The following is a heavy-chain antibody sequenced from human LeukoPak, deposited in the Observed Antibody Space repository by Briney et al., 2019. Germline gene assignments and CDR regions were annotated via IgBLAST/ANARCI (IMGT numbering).Heavy chain of an antibody. CDR1: GFTFSNYW. Sequence: GGSLRLSCSASGFTFSNYWMHWVRQAPGKGLVWVSRINSDRSSTSYADSVKGRFTISRDNAKNTLYLQMNSLRAEDTAVYYCARRRSGHYFDYWGLGTLVTVSS. J-gene: IGHJ4*02. V-gene: IGHV3-74*01. CDR3: ARRRSGHYFDY. CDR2: INSDRSST. D-gene: IGHD6-25*01.